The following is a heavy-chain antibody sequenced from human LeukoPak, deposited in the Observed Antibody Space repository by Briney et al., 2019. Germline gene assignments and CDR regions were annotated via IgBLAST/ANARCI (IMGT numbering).Heavy chain of an antibody. CDR3: ARGGRVSWFDP. Sequence: SATLSLTCAVSGGTFRDYYCTWIRQPPGKGLEWIGEINHSGSTNYNPSLKSRVTISVDTSKNQFSLNVSSVTAADTAVYYCARGGRVSWFDPWGQGTLVTASP. J-gene: IGHJ5*02. CDR1: GGTFRDYY. CDR2: INHSGST. D-gene: IGHD3-16*01. V-gene: IGHV4-34*01.